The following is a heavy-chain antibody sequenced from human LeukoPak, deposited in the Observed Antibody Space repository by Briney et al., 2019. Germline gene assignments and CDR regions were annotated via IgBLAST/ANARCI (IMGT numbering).Heavy chain of an antibody. Sequence: GGSLRLSCAASGFTFSSCAMSWVRQAPGKGLEWVSVISGSGGSTYYADSVKGRFTISRDNSKNTLYLQMNSLRAEDTAVYYCAKDLSGNAAMVTGSFDYWGQGTLVTVSP. V-gene: IGHV3-23*01. CDR1: GFTFSSCA. D-gene: IGHD5-18*01. CDR3: AKDLSGNAAMVTGSFDY. J-gene: IGHJ4*02. CDR2: ISGSGGST.